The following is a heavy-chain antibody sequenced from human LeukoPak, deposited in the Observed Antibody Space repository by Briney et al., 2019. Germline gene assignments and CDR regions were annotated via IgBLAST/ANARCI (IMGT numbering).Heavy chain of an antibody. V-gene: IGHV3-11*01. CDR3: ARDYYDSSGYSFDY. Sequence: GGSLRLSCAASGFTFSDYYMSWVRQAPGKGLEWVSYISSSGSTIYYADSVKGRFTISRDNAKNSLYLQMNSLRAEDTAVYYCARDYYDSSGYSFDYWGQGTLVTVSP. CDR2: ISSSGSTI. J-gene: IGHJ4*02. CDR1: GFTFSDYY. D-gene: IGHD3-22*01.